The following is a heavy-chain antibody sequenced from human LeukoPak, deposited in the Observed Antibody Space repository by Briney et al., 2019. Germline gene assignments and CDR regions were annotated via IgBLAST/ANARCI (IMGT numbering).Heavy chain of an antibody. CDR3: ARFRGGLYYYYGMDV. CDR1: GFTFSSYA. D-gene: IGHD3-10*01. CDR2: ISYDGSNK. Sequence: PGRSLRLSCAASGFTFSSYAMHWVRQAPGKGLEWVAVISYDGSNKYYADSVKGRFTISRDNSKNTLYLQMNSLRAEDTAVYYCARFRGGLYYYYGMDVWGQGTTVTVSS. J-gene: IGHJ6*02. V-gene: IGHV3-30*04.